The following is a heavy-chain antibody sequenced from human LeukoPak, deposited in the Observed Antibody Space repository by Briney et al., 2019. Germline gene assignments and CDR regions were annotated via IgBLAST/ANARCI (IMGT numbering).Heavy chain of an antibody. J-gene: IGHJ4*02. D-gene: IGHD3-22*01. CDR3: AGDTSGYYYVDY. Sequence: PGGSLSLSCAASGFTVSSNYMSWVRQAPGKGLEWVSVIYSGGSTYYADSVKGRFTVSRDNSKNMLYLQMNSLRVEDTAVYYCAGDTSGYYYVDYWGQGTLVTVSS. V-gene: IGHV3-53*01. CDR1: GFTVSSNY. CDR2: IYSGGST.